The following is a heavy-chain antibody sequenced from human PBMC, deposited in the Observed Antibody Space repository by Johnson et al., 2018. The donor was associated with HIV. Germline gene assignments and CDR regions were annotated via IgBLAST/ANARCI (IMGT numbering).Heavy chain of an antibody. Sequence: QVQLVESGGGLVQPGGSLRLSCAASGFTFSSYGMHWVRQAPGKGLEWVSALGTDGRGTNYADSVRGRFTISRDDAKNTLYLQMNSLRAEDTAVYYCVRGLDIWGQGTEVTVSS. CDR2: LGTDGRGT. V-gene: IGHV3-NL1*01. J-gene: IGHJ3*02. CDR3: VRGLDI. CDR1: GFTFSSYG.